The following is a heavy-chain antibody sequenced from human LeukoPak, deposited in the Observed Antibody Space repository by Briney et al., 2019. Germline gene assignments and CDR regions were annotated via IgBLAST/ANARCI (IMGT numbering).Heavy chain of an antibody. CDR2: ISGSGGGT. CDR3: AKRGVVIRVILVGFHKEAYYFDS. V-gene: IGHV3-23*01. J-gene: IGHJ4*02. D-gene: IGHD3-22*01. CDR1: GITLSNYA. Sequence: GGSLRLSCADSGITLSNYAMSRVRPAPGGGLEWVARISGSGGGTHYADSVKGRFTISRDNPKNTLYLQMNNLRAGDTAVYFCAKRGVVIRVILVGFHKEAYYFDSWGQGALVTVSS.